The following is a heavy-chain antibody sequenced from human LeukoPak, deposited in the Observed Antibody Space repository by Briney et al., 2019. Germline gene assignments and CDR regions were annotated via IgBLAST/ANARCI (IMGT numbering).Heavy chain of an antibody. V-gene: IGHV4-59*01. D-gene: IGHD5-18*01. Sequence: SETLSLTCTVSGGSISSYYWSWIRQPPGKGLEWIGYIYYSGSTNYNPSLKSRVTISVDTSKNQFSLKLSSVTAADTAVYYCARASGIQLWLRRQPFDYWGQGTLVTVSS. CDR2: IYYSGST. CDR1: GGSISSYY. J-gene: IGHJ4*02. CDR3: ARASGIQLWLRRQPFDY.